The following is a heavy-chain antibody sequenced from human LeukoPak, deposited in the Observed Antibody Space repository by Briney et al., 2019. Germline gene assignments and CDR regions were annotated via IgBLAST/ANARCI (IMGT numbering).Heavy chain of an antibody. CDR2: ISGDGGST. Sequence: GRSLTLSYPPAGFTVVVASTHSARQAPGKGLEWVSLISGDGGSTYYADSVKGRFTISRDNSKNSLYLQMNSLRTEDTVLYYCAKDVFHPYAMYYYDSSGYARLLCYSGMDVWGQGTTVTVSS. J-gene: IGHJ6*02. CDR1: GFTVVVAS. CDR3: AKDVFHPYAMYYYDSSGYARLLCYSGMDV. D-gene: IGHD3-22*01. V-gene: IGHV3-43*02.